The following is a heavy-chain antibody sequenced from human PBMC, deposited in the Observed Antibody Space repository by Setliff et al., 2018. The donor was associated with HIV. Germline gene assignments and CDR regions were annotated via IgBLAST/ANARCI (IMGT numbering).Heavy chain of an antibody. D-gene: IGHD3-10*01. CDR3: ARSTYYYGSGKGSGWFDP. Sequence: PSETLSLTCAVSGGSISSGGYSWSWIRQPPGKGLEWIGYIYHSGSTYYNPSLKSRVTISIDRSKNQFSLKLGSVTAADTAVYYCARSTYYYGSGKGSGWFDPWGQGTLVTVSS. J-gene: IGHJ5*02. CDR2: IYHSGST. V-gene: IGHV4-30-2*01. CDR1: GGSISSGGYS.